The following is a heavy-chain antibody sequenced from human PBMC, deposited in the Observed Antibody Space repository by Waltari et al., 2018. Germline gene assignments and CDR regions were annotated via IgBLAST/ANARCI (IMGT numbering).Heavy chain of an antibody. CDR3: AKAERQLDYGSGSLPFDY. Sequence: LQLQESGPGLVKPSETLSLTCTVSGGSISSSSYYWGWIRQPPGKGLEWVSAISGSGGSTYYADSVKGRFTISRNNSKNTLYLQMNSLRAEDTAVYYCAKAERQLDYGSGSLPFDYWGQGTLVTVSS. J-gene: IGHJ4*02. CDR1: GGSISSSSYY. D-gene: IGHD3-10*01. V-gene: IGHV3-23*01. CDR2: ISGSGGST.